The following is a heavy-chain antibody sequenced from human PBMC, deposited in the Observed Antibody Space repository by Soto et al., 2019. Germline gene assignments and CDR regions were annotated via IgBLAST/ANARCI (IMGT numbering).Heavy chain of an antibody. CDR1: GFTFSSYA. Sequence: EVQLLESGGGLVQPGGSLRLSCAASGFTFSSYAMRLVRQAPGKGLEWVSAISGSGGSTYYADSVKGRFTISRDNSKNTLYLQMNSLRAEDTAVYYCARRGSGSYYDYWGQGTLVTVSS. D-gene: IGHD1-26*01. CDR3: ARRGSGSYYDY. J-gene: IGHJ4*02. V-gene: IGHV3-23*01. CDR2: ISGSGGST.